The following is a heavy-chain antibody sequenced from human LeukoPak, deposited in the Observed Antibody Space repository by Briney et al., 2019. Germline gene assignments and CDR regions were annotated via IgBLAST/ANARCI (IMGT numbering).Heavy chain of an antibody. J-gene: IGHJ6*01. CDR2: TSAYNGNT. D-gene: IGHD6-13*01. V-gene: IGHV1-18*01. CDR3: ARAPGAAAGTSRDYYYGMDV. Sequence: GASVKVSCKASGYTFTSYGISWVRQAPGQGLEWMGWTSAYNGNTNYAQKLQGRVTMTTDTSTSSAYMELRSLRSDDTAVYYCARAPGAAAGTSRDYYYGMDVWGQGTTVTVSS. CDR1: GYTFTSYG.